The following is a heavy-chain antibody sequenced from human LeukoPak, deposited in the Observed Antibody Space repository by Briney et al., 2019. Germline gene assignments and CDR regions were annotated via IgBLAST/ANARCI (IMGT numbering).Heavy chain of an antibody. D-gene: IGHD1-26*01. CDR3: ARDRGGATSGIFDY. V-gene: IGHV1-2*02. Sequence: ASVKVSCKASGYTFTGYYMHWVRQAPGQGLEWMGWINPNSGGTNYAQKFQGRVTMTRDTSTSTVYMELSSLRSEDTAVYYCARDRGGATSGIFDYWGQGTLVTVSS. CDR1: GYTFTGYY. J-gene: IGHJ4*02. CDR2: INPNSGGT.